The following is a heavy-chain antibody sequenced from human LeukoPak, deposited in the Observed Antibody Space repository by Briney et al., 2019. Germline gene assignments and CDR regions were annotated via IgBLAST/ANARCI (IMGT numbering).Heavy chain of an antibody. CDR2: IFYSGST. CDR1: GGSISSSSYY. V-gene: IGHV4-39*01. CDR3: ARHPSIAAAGGYFQH. Sequence: SETLSLTCTVSGGSISSSSYYWGWIRQPRGKGLEWIESIFYSGSTYYNPSVKSRVIIAVEKEKKELSEKQSSVTAADTAVYYCARHPSIAAAGGYFQHWGQGTLVTVSS. D-gene: IGHD6-13*01. J-gene: IGHJ1*01.